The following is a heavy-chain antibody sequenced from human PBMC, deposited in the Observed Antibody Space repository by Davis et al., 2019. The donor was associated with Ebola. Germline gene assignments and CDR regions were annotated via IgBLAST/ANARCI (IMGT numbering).Heavy chain of an antibody. J-gene: IGHJ6*02. CDR3: VKGPSLRYFDWLAQEDHYGFDV. V-gene: IGHV3-30*18. D-gene: IGHD3-9*01. Sequence: GESLKISCAASGFTFSSYGMHWVRQAPGKGLEWVAVISYDGSNKYYADSVKGRFTISRDNSKNTLYLQMNSLRAEDTAVYYCVKGPSLRYFDWLAQEDHYGFDVWGQGTTVTVSS. CDR1: GFTFSSYG. CDR2: ISYDGSNK.